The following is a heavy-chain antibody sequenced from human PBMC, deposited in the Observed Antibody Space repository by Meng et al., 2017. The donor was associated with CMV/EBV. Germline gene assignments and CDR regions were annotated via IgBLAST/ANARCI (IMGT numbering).Heavy chain of an antibody. CDR1: GFTVSSNY. Sequence: GGSLRLSCAASGFTVSSNYMSWVRQAPGKGLEWVSVIYSGGSTYYADSVKGRFTISRDNSKNTLYLQMNSLRAEDTAVYYCARDMDSPYFDYWGQGALVTVSS. V-gene: IGHV3-53*01. CDR3: ARDMDSPYFDY. CDR2: IYSGGST. D-gene: IGHD2-2*03. J-gene: IGHJ4*02.